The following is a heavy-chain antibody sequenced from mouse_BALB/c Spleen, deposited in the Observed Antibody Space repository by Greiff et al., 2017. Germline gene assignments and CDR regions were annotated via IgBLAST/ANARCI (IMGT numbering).Heavy chain of an antibody. CDR2: ISSGGST. V-gene: IGHV5-6-5*01. J-gene: IGHJ2*01. Sequence: EVQRVESGGGLVKPGGSLKLSCAASGFTFSSYAMSWVRQTPEKRLEWVASISSGGSTYYPDSVKGRFTISRDNARNILYLQMSSLRSEDTAMYYCARDIDGYYFDNRGQGTTLTVSS. CDR1: GFTFSSYA. CDR3: ARDIDGYYFDN. D-gene: IGHD2-3*01.